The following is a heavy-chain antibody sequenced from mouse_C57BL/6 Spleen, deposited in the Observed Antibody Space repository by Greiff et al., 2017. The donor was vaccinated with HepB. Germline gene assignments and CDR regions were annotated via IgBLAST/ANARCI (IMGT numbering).Heavy chain of an antibody. D-gene: IGHD3-2*02. CDR3: AIGGISGYVGY. V-gene: IGHV1-61*01. CDR1: GYTFTSYW. Sequence: QVQLQQPGAELVRPGSSVKLSCKASGYTFTSYWMDWVKQRPGQGLEWIGNIYPSDSETHYNQKFKDKATLTVDKSSSTAYMQLSSLTSEDSAVYYCAIGGISGYVGYWGQGTTLTVSS. CDR2: IYPSDSET. J-gene: IGHJ2*01.